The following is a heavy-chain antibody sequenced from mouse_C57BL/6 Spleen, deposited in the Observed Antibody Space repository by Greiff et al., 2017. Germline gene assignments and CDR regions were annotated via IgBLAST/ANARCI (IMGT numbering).Heavy chain of an antibody. CDR2: IWSGGST. CDR1: GFSLTSYG. D-gene: IGHD1-1*01. Sequence: VQLKESGPGLVQPSQSLSITCTVSGFSLTSYGVHWVRQPPGKGLEWLGVIWSGGSTDYNAAFISRLSISKDNSKSQVFFKMNSLQADDTAIYYGAKRGGDGRRPVSYFDFWGTGTTVTVSS. V-gene: IGHV2-4*01. J-gene: IGHJ1*03. CDR3: AKRGGDGRRPVSYFDF.